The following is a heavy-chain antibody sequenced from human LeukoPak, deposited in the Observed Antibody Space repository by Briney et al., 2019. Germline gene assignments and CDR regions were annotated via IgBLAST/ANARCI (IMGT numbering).Heavy chain of an antibody. J-gene: IGHJ4*02. D-gene: IGHD3-10*01. CDR2: ISSSGSTI. CDR3: ARAYGSGSYGSRYRHPPPVN. CDR1: GFTFSDYY. Sequence: PGGSLRLSCAASGFTFSDYYMSWIRQAPGKGLEWVSYISSSGSTIYYADSVKGRFTISRDNSKNTLYLQMNSLRAEDTAVYYCARAYGSGSYGSRYRHPPPVNWGQGTLVTVSS. V-gene: IGHV3-11*04.